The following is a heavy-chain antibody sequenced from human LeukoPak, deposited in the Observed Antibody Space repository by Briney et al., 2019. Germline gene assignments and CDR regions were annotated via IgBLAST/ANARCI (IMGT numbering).Heavy chain of an antibody. Sequence: GRSLRLSCAGSGFTFGGYGMHWFRQTPGKGLEWVAVIAYDRSRAFYADSVKGRFTISRDNSKNTMSVQMDDLRAEDTAVYYCTRYNNDHFDYWGQGTLVTVSS. J-gene: IGHJ4*02. CDR2: IAYDRSRA. CDR3: TRYNNDHFDY. D-gene: IGHD1-14*01. V-gene: IGHV3-33*01. CDR1: GFTFGGYG.